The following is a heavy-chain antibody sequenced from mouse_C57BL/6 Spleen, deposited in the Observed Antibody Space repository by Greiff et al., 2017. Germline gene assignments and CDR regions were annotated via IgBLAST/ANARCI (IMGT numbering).Heavy chain of an antibody. CDR3: AREGTGYYAGYFDY. J-gene: IGHJ2*01. CDR2: INYDGSST. Sequence: EVQLVESEGGLVQPGSSMKLSCTASGFTFSDYYMAWVRQVPEKGLEWVANINYDGSSTYYLDSLKSRFIISRDNAKNILYLQMSSLKSEDTATYYCAREGTGYYAGYFDYWGQGTTLTVSS. D-gene: IGHD2-1*01. CDR1: GFTFSDYY. V-gene: IGHV5-16*01.